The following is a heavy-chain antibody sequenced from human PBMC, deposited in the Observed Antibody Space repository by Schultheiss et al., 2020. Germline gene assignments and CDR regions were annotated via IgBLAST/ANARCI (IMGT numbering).Heavy chain of an antibody. CDR2: IYYSGST. V-gene: IGHV4-31*03. CDR1: GGSISSGGYY. D-gene: IGHD3-22*01. CDR3: ARSTYYYDSSGLDV. J-gene: IGHJ6*02. Sequence: SETLSLTCTVSGGSISSGGYYWSWIRQHPGKGLEWIGYIYYSGSTYYNPSLKSRVTISVDTSKNQFSLKLSSVTAADTAVYYCARSTYYYDSSGLDVWGQGTTVTVSS.